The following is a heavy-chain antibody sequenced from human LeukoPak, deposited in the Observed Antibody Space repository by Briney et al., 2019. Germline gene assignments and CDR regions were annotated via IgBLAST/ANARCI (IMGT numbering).Heavy chain of an antibody. Sequence: ASVKVSCKASGYTFTGYYMHWVRQAPGQGLEWMGWINPNSGGTNYAQKFQGRVTMTRDTSISTAYMELSRLRSDDTAVYYCARVRNIVVVTAPPHWFDPWGQGTLVTVSS. CDR2: INPNSGGT. V-gene: IGHV1-2*02. D-gene: IGHD2-21*02. J-gene: IGHJ5*02. CDR1: GYTFTGYY. CDR3: ARVRNIVVVTAPPHWFDP.